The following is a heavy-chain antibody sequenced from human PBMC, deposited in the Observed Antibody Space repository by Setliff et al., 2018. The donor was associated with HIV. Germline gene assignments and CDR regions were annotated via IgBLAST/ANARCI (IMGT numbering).Heavy chain of an antibody. D-gene: IGHD5-12*01. CDR3: TKERGDGYGYYFHY. CDR2: IRFDGNRE. J-gene: IGHJ4*02. CDR1: GFIFSDYA. Sequence: GGSLRLSCAASGFIFSDYAMHWVRQAPGKGLEWVAHIRFDGNREYYADSVKGRFTISRDNYKNTVYLEMNSLRAGDTAVYYCTKERGDGYGYYFHYWGQGTLVTVSS. V-gene: IGHV3-30*02.